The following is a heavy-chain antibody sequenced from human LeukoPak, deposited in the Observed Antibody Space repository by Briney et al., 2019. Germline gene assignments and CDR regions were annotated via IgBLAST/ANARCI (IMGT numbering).Heavy chain of an antibody. D-gene: IGHD1-26*01. CDR1: GGTFSSYA. J-gene: IGHJ6*02. CDR2: IIPIFGTA. V-gene: IGHV1-69*13. Sequence: SVKVSCKASGGTFSSYAISWVRQAPGQGLEWMGGIIPIFGTANYAQKFQGRVTITADESTSTAYMELSSLRSEDTAVYYCARDIPGAYYGMDVWGQGTAVTVSS. CDR3: ARDIPGAYYGMDV.